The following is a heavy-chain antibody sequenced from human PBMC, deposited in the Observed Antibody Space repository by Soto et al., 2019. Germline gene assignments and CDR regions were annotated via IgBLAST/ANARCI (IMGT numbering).Heavy chain of an antibody. CDR3: AKDQEEMVVAADD. D-gene: IGHD2-15*01. J-gene: IGHJ4*01. CDR2: ISYDGSNK. Sequence: PGGALTLLSAASGFTFSSYGMHWVRQAPGKGLEWVAVISYDGSNKYYADSVKGRFTISRDNSKNTLYLQMNSLRAEDTAVYYCAKDQEEMVVAADDRGHVTLVPIS. CDR1: GFTFSSYG. V-gene: IGHV3-30*18.